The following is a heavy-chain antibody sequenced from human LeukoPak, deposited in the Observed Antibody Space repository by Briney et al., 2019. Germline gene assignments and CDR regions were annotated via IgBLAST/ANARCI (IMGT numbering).Heavy chain of an antibody. J-gene: IGHJ5*02. CDR3: AKVSRYPYSSSPNWFDP. D-gene: IGHD6-13*01. CDR2: IRYDGSNK. CDR1: GFTFSSYD. Sequence: PGGSLRLSCAASGFTFSSYDMHWVRQAPGKGLEWVAFIRYDGSNKYYADSVKGRFTISRDNSKNTLYLQMNSLRAEDTAVYYCAKVSRYPYSSSPNWFDPWGQGTLVTVSS. V-gene: IGHV3-30*02.